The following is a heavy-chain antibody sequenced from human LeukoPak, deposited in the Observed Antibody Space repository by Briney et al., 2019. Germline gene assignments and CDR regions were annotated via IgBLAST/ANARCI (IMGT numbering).Heavy chain of an antibody. CDR2: IYYSGST. CDR3: ARDELYCSSTSCSNFYYYGMDV. Sequence: SETLSLTCTVSGGSISSYYWSWLRQPPGKGLEWLGYIYYSGSTNYNPSLKSRVTISVDTSKNQFSLKLSSVTAADTAVYYCARDELYCSSTSCSNFYYYGMDVWGKGTTVTVSS. CDR1: GGSISSYY. J-gene: IGHJ6*04. V-gene: IGHV4-59*01. D-gene: IGHD2-2*01.